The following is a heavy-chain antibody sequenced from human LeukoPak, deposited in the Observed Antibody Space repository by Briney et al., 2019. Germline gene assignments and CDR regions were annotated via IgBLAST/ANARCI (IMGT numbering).Heavy chain of an antibody. J-gene: IGHJ4*02. V-gene: IGHV3-7*01. CDR1: GFTFSSYW. Sequence: GGPLRLSCAASGFTFSSYWMSWVRQAPGKGLEWVANIKQDGSEKYYVDSVKGRFTISRDNAKNSLYLQMNSLRAEDTAVYYCARYASDLAVAGTLDYWGQGTLVTVSS. CDR3: ARYASDLAVAGTLDY. CDR2: IKQDGSEK. D-gene: IGHD6-19*01.